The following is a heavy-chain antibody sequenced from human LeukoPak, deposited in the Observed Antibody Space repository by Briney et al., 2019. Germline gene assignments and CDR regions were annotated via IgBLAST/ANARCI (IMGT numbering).Heavy chain of an antibody. CDR1: GFTFSNYA. CDR2: ISYDGNYK. D-gene: IGHD2-15*01. J-gene: IGHJ4*02. CDR3: ARNPETYCSGGSCYSVEIDY. Sequence: GGSLRLSCAASGFTFSNYAIHWVRQAPGKGLEWVAVISYDGNYKYYADSVKGRFTISRDNSKNTLYLQMNSLRTEDTAVYYCARNPETYCSGGSCYSVEIDYWGQGTLVTVSS. V-gene: IGHV3-30*04.